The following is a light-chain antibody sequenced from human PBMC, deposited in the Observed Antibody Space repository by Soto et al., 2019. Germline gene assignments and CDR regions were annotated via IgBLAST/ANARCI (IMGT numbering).Light chain of an antibody. CDR3: HHYVGSPWA. V-gene: IGKV3-20*01. CDR2: GAS. Sequence: EIVLTQSPGTLSLSPGERDTLSCRASQSVNRFLAWFQQKPGQVPRLLIYGASNRATGIPDRFSGSGSETDFTLTITRLEPEDFAVYYCHHYVGSPWAFGQGTKV. CDR1: QSVNRF. J-gene: IGKJ1*01.